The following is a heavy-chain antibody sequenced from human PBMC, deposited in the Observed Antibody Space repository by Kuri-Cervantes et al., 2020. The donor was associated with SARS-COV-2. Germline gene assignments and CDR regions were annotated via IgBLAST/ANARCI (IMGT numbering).Heavy chain of an antibody. D-gene: IGHD3-22*01. V-gene: IGHV3-33*01. CDR1: GFTFSSYG. Sequence: GESLKISCAASGFTFSSYGMHWVRQAPGKGLEWVAVIWYDGSNKYYADSVKGRFTISRDNSKNTLYLQMNSLRAEDTAVYYCAREWYYYDSSGYYPVGAFDIWGQGTMVT. J-gene: IGHJ3*02. CDR3: AREWYYYDSSGYYPVGAFDI. CDR2: IWYDGSNK.